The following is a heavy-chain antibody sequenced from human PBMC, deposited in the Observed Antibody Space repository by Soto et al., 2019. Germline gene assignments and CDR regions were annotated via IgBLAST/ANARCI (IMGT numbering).Heavy chain of an antibody. V-gene: IGHV4-34*01. D-gene: IGHD2-15*01. Sequence: SETLSLTCAVYGGSFSGYYWSWIRQPPGKGLEWIGEINHSGSTNYNPSLKSRVTISVDTSKNQFSLKLSSVTAADTAVYYCARKVSYGPRLGYCSGGSCYSKFDYWGQGTLVTVSS. CDR1: GGSFSGYY. CDR3: ARKVSYGPRLGYCSGGSCYSKFDY. CDR2: INHSGST. J-gene: IGHJ4*02.